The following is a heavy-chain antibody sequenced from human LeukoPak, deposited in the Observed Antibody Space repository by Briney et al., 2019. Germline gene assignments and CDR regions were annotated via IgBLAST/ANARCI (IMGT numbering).Heavy chain of an antibody. CDR2: ISPSGTDI. Sequence: PGGSLRLSCAVSGFTFTDTYMTWIRQAPGKGLESLSYISPSGTDISYADSVKGRFTISRDNAKNSLYLQMNSLRAEDTAVYYCARSPAGANYYLDVWGKGTTVTISS. V-gene: IGHV3-11*04. CDR3: ARSPAGANYYLDV. D-gene: IGHD1-14*01. CDR1: GFTFTDTY. J-gene: IGHJ6*03.